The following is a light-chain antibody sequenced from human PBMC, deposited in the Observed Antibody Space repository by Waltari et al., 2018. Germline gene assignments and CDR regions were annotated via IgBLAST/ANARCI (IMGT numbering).Light chain of an antibody. CDR2: KVS. V-gene: IGKV2-30*02. J-gene: IGKJ1*01. CDR1: QSLVHSDGDTY. CDR3: MQSTHWPPWT. Sequence: DVVMTQSPRSLPVTLGQPASISCRSSQSLVHSDGDTYLHWFQQRPGQSPRRLINKVSDRAPGIPDRFRGRGSGTDFTLEISTVEAEDVGVYYCMQSTHWPPWTFGQGTKVEIK.